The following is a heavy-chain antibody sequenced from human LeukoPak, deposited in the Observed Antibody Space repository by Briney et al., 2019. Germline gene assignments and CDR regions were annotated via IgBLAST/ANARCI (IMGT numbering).Heavy chain of an antibody. CDR1: GYTFTSYD. CDR2: MNPNSGNT. J-gene: IGHJ6*01. Sequence: ASVKVSCKASGYTFTSYDINWVRQATGQGLEWMGWMNPNSGNTGYAQKFQGRVTMTRNTSISTAYTELSSLRSEDTAVYYCARGLKSITMVRGVIPDYYYYYGMDVWGQGTTVTVSS. CDR3: ARGLKSITMVRGVIPDYYYYYGMDV. V-gene: IGHV1-8*01. D-gene: IGHD3-10*01.